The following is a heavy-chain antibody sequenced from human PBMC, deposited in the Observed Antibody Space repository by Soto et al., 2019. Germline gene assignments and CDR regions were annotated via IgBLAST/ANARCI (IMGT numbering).Heavy chain of an antibody. CDR1: GLTFSSYS. Sequence: GGSLRLSCAASGLTFSSYSMNWVRQAPGKGLEWVSYISSSSSTIYYADSVKGRFTISRDNAKNSLYLQMNSLRAEDTALYYCARSLRGVIIDFDSWGQGTLVTVSS. D-gene: IGHD3-10*01. J-gene: IGHJ4*02. CDR3: ARSLRGVIIDFDS. CDR2: ISSSSSTI. V-gene: IGHV3-48*01.